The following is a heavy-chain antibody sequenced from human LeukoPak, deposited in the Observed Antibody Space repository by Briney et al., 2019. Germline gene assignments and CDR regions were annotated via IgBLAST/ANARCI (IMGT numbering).Heavy chain of an antibody. J-gene: IGHJ4*02. V-gene: IGHV4-34*01. CDR3: ATGGYYYDSSGYSLDY. D-gene: IGHD3-22*01. Sequence: MPSETLSLTCAVYGGSFSGYYWSWIRQSPGKGLEWIGEINHSVSTNYNPSLKSRVTISVDTSKNQFSLKLSAVTAADTAVYYCATGGYYYDSSGYSLDYWGQGTLVTVSS. CDR2: INHSVST. CDR1: GGSFSGYY.